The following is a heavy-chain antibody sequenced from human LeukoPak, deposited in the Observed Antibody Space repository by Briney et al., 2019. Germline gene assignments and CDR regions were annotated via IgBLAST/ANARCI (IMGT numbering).Heavy chain of an antibody. D-gene: IGHD4-17*01. J-gene: IGHJ4*02. CDR2: INHSGSN. Sequence: SETLSLTCAVSGGSFRGYYWSWIRHPPRKGLEWMGEINHSGSNNYNPSLKSRITISVDTSKNQFSLKLSSVTAADTAVYYCARDSTTVTLPYFDYWGQGTLVTVSS. V-gene: IGHV4-34*01. CDR3: ARDSTTVTLPYFDY. CDR1: GGSFRGYY.